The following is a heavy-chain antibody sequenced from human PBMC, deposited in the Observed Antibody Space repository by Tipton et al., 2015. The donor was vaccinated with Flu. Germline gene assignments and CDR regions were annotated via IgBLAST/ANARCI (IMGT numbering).Heavy chain of an antibody. V-gene: IGHV3-73*01. J-gene: IGHJ6*02. Sequence: SLRLSCAASGFTFSGSAMHWVRQASGKGLEWVGRIRSKANSYATAYAASVKGRFTISRDDSKNTAYLQMNSLKTEDTAVYYCTRHRSHPYYGMDVWGQGTTVTVSS. CDR1: GFTFSGSA. CDR2: IRSKANSYAT. CDR3: TRHRSHPYYGMDV.